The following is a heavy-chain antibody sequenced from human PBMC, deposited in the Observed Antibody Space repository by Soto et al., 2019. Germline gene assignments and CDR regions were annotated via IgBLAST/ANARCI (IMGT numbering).Heavy chain of an antibody. CDR2: ITITGDTT. V-gene: IGHV3-23*04. J-gene: IGHJ4*02. CDR1: GFIFTTSD. D-gene: IGHD2-21*02. CDR3: AKGGGGDHGY. Sequence: EVQLVESEGGLVQPGGSLRLSCEASGFIFTTSDMSWVRQAPGKGLEWISSITITGDTTHYADSVKGRFTISRNNPRKPVYFQINSLGVHATAVFYCAKGGGGDHGYWGQGTLVAVSS.